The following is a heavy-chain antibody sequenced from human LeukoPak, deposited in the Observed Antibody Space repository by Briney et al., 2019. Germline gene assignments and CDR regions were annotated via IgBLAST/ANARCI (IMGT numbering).Heavy chain of an antibody. Sequence: SETLSLTCTVSGGSISSGGYYWSWIRQHPGKGLEWIGYIYYSGSTYYNPSLKSRVTISVDTSKNQFSLKLISVTAADTAVYYCAREGGSSLDYWGQGTLVTVSS. CDR1: GGSISSGGYY. CDR2: IYYSGST. J-gene: IGHJ4*02. CDR3: AREGGSSLDY. D-gene: IGHD3-16*01. V-gene: IGHV4-31*03.